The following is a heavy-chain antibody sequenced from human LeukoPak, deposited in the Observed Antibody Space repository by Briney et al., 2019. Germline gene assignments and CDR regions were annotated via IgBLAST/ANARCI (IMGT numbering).Heavy chain of an antibody. CDR2: NYYSGST. CDR1: GGSISSYY. V-gene: IGHV4-59*08. D-gene: IGHD5-12*01. J-gene: IGHJ4*02. Sequence: SETLSLTCTVSGGSISSYYWRWIRQPPGKGLEWIGYNYYSGSTNYNPSLKTQVTISVDTSKNQFSLKLSSVTASDTAVYYCARSGVYSGYDFAYWGQGTLVTVSS. CDR3: ARSGVYSGYDFAY.